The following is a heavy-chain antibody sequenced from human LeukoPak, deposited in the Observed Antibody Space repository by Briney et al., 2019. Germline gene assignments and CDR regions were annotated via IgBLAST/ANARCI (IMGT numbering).Heavy chain of an antibody. CDR3: AKAYYYDSSGYYSPYDY. CDR1: GFTFSSYG. Sequence: GGSLRLSCAASGFTFSSYGMHWVRQAPGKGLEWVAFIRYDGSNKYYADSVKGRFTISRDNSKNTLYLQMNSLRAEDTAVYYCAKAYYYDSSGYYSPYDYWGQGTLVTVSS. D-gene: IGHD3-22*01. J-gene: IGHJ4*02. CDR2: IRYDGSNK. V-gene: IGHV3-30*02.